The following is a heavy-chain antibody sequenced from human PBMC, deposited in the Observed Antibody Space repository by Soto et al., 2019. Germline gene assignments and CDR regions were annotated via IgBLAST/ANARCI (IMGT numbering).Heavy chain of an antibody. CDR3: ARETVVVTARNAFDI. CDR1: GFTFSSYG. J-gene: IGHJ3*02. CDR2: IWYDGSNK. V-gene: IGHV3-33*01. Sequence: GGSLRLSCAASGFTFSSYGMHWVRQAPGKGLEWVAVIWYDGSNKYYADSVKGRFTISRDNSKNTLYLQMNSLRAEDTAVYYCARETVVVTARNAFDIWGQGTMVTVSS. D-gene: IGHD2-21*02.